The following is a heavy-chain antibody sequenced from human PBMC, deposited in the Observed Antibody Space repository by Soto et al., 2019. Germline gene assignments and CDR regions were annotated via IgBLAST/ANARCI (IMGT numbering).Heavy chain of an antibody. V-gene: IGHV4-59*01. CDR2: IYYSGST. CDR1: GGYISSYY. CDR3: ARVPIKSVAQDYYYYMDV. J-gene: IGHJ6*03. D-gene: IGHD6-19*01. Sequence: SETLSLTCTVSGGYISSYYASWIRQPPGKGLEGIGYIYYSGSTNYNPSLKSRVTISVDTSKNQCSLKLSSVTAADTAVYYCARVPIKSVAQDYYYYMDVWGKGTTVTVSS.